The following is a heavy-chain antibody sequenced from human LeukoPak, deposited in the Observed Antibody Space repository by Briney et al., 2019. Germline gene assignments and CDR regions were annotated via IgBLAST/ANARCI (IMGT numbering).Heavy chain of an antibody. D-gene: IGHD3-3*01. Sequence: GGSLRLSCAASGFTFSSYWMSWVCQAPGKGLEWVANIKQDGSEKYYVDSVKGRFTISRDSAKNSLYLQMNSLRAEDTAVYYCARDTGDFWSGYAFDPWGQGTLVTVSS. V-gene: IGHV3-7*01. J-gene: IGHJ5*02. CDR3: ARDTGDFWSGYAFDP. CDR2: IKQDGSEK. CDR1: GFTFSSYW.